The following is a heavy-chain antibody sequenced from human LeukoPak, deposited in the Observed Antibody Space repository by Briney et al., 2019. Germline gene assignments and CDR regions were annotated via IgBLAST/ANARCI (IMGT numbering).Heavy chain of an antibody. CDR3: ASRGVVVYSSSWGFDY. CDR1: GYTFTGYY. D-gene: IGHD6-13*01. J-gene: IGHJ4*02. Sequence: ASVKVSCKASGYTFTGYYMHWVRQAPGQGLEWMGWINPNSGGTNYAQKFQGWVTMTRDTSISTAYMELSRLRSDDTAVYYCASRGVVVYSSSWGFDYWGQGTLVTVSS. CDR2: INPNSGGT. V-gene: IGHV1-2*04.